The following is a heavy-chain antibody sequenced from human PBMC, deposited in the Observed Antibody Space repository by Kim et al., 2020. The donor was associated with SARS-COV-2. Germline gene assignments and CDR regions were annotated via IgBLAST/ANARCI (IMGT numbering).Heavy chain of an antibody. CDR3: ARSEGATITYYFDY. CDR1: GGSISSSSYY. V-gene: IGHV4-39*01. J-gene: IGHJ4*02. Sequence: SETLSLTCTVSGGSISSSSYYWGWIRQPPGKGLEWIGSIYYSGSTYYNPSLKSRVTISVDTSKNQFSLKLSSVTAADTAVYYCARSEGATITYYFDYWGQGTLVTVSS. CDR2: IYYSGST. D-gene: IGHD5-12*01.